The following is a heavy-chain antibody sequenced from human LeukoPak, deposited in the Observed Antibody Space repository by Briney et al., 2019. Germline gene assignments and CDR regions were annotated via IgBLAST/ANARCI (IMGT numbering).Heavy chain of an antibody. D-gene: IGHD1-7*01. V-gene: IGHV5-51*01. CDR1: GYRFTDYW. CDR2: IYPGDSDT. CDR3: ARGAAGTTPDYYYFGLDV. J-gene: IGHJ6*02. Sequence: GESLKISCKGSGYRFTDYWIGWVRQVPGKGLEWMGIIYPGDSDTRYSPSFQCQVTISADKSINTAHLQWSSLKASDTAMYYCARGAAGTTPDYYYFGLDVWGQGTTVRVSS.